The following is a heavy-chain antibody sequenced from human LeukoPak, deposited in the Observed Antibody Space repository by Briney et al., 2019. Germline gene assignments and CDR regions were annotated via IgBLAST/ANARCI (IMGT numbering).Heavy chain of an antibody. CDR3: ARDFCSSEACPFRDDAFDI. V-gene: IGHV1-46*01. Sequence: ASVKVSCKASGYTFTSYYMHWVRQAPGQGLEWMGIINPSGGSTSYAQKFQGRVTMTRDTSTSTVYMELSSLRVEGTAVYYCARDFCSSEACPFRDDAFDIWGQGTKVTVSS. CDR1: GYTFTSYY. CDR2: INPSGGST. D-gene: IGHD2-2*01. J-gene: IGHJ3*02.